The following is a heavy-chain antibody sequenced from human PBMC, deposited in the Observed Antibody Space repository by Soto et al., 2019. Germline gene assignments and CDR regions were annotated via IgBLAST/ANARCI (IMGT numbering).Heavy chain of an antibody. J-gene: IGHJ4*02. CDR3: ASRSRYCRHTPCYEDYFDY. CDR1: GGSISSRSFY. V-gene: IGHV4-39*01. D-gene: IGHD2-2*01. CDR2: IYYSGST. Sequence: QLQLQESGPGLVKPSETLSLTCTVSGGSISSRSFYWGWIRQPPGMGREWIGSIYYSGSTDYDPSRKSRLSISVDTSKNQCSLRLSSVTAADTAVYYCASRSRYCRHTPCYEDYFDYWGQGILVTASS.